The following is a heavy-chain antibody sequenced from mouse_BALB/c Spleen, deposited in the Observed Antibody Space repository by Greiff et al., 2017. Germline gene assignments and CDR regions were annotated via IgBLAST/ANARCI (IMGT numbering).Heavy chain of an antibody. CDR1: GFDFSRYW. CDR3: ARLSRKYYYGSSYEDY. V-gene: IGHV4-1*02. D-gene: IGHD1-1*01. J-gene: IGHJ2*01. CDR2: INPDSSTI. Sequence: DVMLVESGGGLVQPGGSLKLSCAASGFDFSRYWMSWVRQAPGKGLEWIGEINPDSSTINYTPSLKDKFIISRDNAKNTLYLQMSKVRSEDTALYYCARLSRKYYYGSSYEDYWGQGTTLTVSS.